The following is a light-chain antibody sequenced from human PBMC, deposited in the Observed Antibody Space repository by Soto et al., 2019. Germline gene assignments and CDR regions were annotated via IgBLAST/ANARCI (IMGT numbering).Light chain of an antibody. CDR3: QQYNSYSPT. CDR2: DAS. CDR1: QSISNW. Sequence: DIQMTQSPSTLPASVGDIATITCRASQSISNWLAWYQQKPGKAPKLLIYDASSLESGVPSRFSGSGSGTEFTLTISSLQPDDFATYYCQQYNSYSPTFGQGTKVDI. J-gene: IGKJ1*01. V-gene: IGKV1-5*01.